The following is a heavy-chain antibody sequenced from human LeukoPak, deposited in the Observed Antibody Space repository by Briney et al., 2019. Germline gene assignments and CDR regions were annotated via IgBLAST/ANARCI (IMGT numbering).Heavy chain of an antibody. V-gene: IGHV3-23*01. CDR3: AKRHDSSGYSYYYSMDV. Sequence: GGSLRLSCAASGFTFSSYAMTWVRQAPGKGLEWVSSISGGGDVPYYADSVKGRFTISRDDSKSTLYLQMNSLRAEDTAIYYCAKRHDSSGYSYYYSMDVWGQGTTVTVSS. J-gene: IGHJ6*02. CDR1: GFTFSSYA. D-gene: IGHD3-22*01. CDR2: ISGGGDVP.